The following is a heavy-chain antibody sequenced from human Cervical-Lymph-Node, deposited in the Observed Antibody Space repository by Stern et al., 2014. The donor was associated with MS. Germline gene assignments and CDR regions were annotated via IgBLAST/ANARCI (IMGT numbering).Heavy chain of an antibody. CDR1: GYTFTSYV. Sequence: QMQLVQSGAEVKKPGASVRVSCKASGYTFTSYVLHWVRQAPGQGLEWMGWIKAENGNTKYSQKFHDRVTITRDTSASTTYMELSSLKSEDTAVYYCTRETDYDILTGLHYWGQGTLVIVSS. CDR3: TRETDYDILTGLHY. V-gene: IGHV1-3*01. J-gene: IGHJ4*02. D-gene: IGHD3-9*01. CDR2: IKAENGNT.